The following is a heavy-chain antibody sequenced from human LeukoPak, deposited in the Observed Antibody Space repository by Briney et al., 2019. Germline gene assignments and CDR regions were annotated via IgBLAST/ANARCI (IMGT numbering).Heavy chain of an antibody. CDR1: GFTFDDYG. Sequence: PGGSLRLACAASGFTFDDYGMSWVRHAAGKGLEWVAGINWNGGSTGYADSVKGRFTISRDNAKNSLYLQMNRLRAEDTALYYCARHYYDSSGYYHYYYYYYMDVWGKGTTVTVSS. J-gene: IGHJ6*03. V-gene: IGHV3-20*04. D-gene: IGHD3-22*01. CDR2: INWNGGST. CDR3: ARHYYDSSGYYHYYYYYYMDV.